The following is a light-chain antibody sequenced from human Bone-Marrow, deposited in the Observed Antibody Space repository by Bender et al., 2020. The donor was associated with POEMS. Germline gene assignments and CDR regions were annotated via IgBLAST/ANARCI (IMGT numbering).Light chain of an antibody. Sequence: SYELTQPPSVSVSPGQTATITCSGEKLGEEYACWYQQKPGQSPVVVIYQDTKRPSAIPERFSGSNSGNTATLTISETQTLDEADYYCQTWDSGTVVFGGGTRLTVL. CDR2: QDT. V-gene: IGLV3-1*01. CDR1: KLGEEY. J-gene: IGLJ2*01. CDR3: QTWDSGTVV.